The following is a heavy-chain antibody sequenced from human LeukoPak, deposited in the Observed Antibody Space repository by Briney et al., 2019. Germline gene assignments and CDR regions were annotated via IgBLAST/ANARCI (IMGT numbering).Heavy chain of an antibody. CDR2: IHYTGST. D-gene: IGHD3-22*01. CDR1: GFTFSNYA. V-gene: IGHV4-59*01. CDR3: AREVGSSAYYAYFDY. Sequence: PGGSLRLSCAASGFTFSNYAMSWVRQAPGKGLEWIGYIHYTGSTNYNPSLKSRVTISVDTSKNQFSLRLSSVTAADTAVYYCAREVGSSAYYAYFDYWGQGTLVTVSS. J-gene: IGHJ4*02.